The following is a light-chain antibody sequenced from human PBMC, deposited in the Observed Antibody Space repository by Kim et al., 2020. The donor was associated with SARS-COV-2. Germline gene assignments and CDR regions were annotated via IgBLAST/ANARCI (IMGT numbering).Light chain of an antibody. CDR2: YDS. CDR3: QVWDGSSEVVV. CDR1: NIGSKS. Sequence: APGKTARITCGGNNIGSKSVHWYQQKPGQAPVLVIYYDSDRPSGIPERFSGSNSGNTATLTISRVEAGDEADYYCQVWDGSSEVVVFGGGTKLTVL. V-gene: IGLV3-21*04. J-gene: IGLJ2*01.